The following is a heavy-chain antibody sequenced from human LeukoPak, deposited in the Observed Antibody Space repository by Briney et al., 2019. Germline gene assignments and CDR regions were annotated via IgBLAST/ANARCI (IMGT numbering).Heavy chain of an antibody. J-gene: IGHJ4*02. Sequence: GASVKVSCKASGYTFTDYYMHWVQQAPGKGLEWMGRVDPEDGETIYAEKFQGRVTITADTSTDTAYMELSSLRSEDTAVYYCAKDLGNFDYWGQGTLVTVSS. CDR1: GYTFTDYY. CDR2: VDPEDGET. D-gene: IGHD7-27*01. CDR3: AKDLGNFDY. V-gene: IGHV1-69-2*01.